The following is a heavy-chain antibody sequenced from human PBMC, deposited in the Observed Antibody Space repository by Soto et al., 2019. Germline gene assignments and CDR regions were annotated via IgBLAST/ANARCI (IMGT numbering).Heavy chain of an antibody. CDR3: ARVYSSSAWYFDY. CDR1: GGSISSGGYY. D-gene: IGHD6-6*01. J-gene: IGHJ4*02. V-gene: IGHV4-31*03. Sequence: SETLSLTCTVSGGSISSGGYYWSWIRQHPGKGLEWIGYIYYSGSTYYNPSLKSRVTISVDTSKNQFSLKLSSVTAADTAVYYCARVYSSSAWYFDYWGQGTLVTVSS. CDR2: IYYSGST.